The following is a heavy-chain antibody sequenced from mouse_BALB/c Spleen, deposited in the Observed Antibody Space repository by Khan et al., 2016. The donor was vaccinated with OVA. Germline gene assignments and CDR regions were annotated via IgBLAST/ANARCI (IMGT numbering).Heavy chain of an antibody. J-gene: IGHJ3*01. CDR2: IYPGGDST. D-gene: IGHD4-1*01. V-gene: IGHV1-77*01. CDR3: ARAGWDVFAY. Sequence: QVQLQQSGPELVKLGASVKMSCKASGYTFTDYVMNWVKQRNGQGLEWIGQIYPGGDSTYYNEKFKGKATLTADRSSSTAYMQLSNLTSEDSAVYFCARAGWDVFAYWGQGTLVTVSA. CDR1: GYTFTDYV.